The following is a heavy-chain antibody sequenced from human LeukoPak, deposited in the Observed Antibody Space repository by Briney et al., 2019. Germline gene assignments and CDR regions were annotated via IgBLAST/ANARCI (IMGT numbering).Heavy chain of an antibody. D-gene: IGHD3-22*01. CDR1: GGSFGGYY. V-gene: IGHV4-39*01. CDR3: ARHPLNYYDSSGYRPATDY. Sequence: SEPLSLTCAVYGGSFGGYYWGWIRQPPGKGLEWIGSIYYSGSTYYNPSLKSRVTISVDTSKNQFSLKLSSVTAADTAVYYCARHPLNYYDSSGYRPATDYWGQGTLVTVSS. CDR2: IYYSGST. J-gene: IGHJ4*02.